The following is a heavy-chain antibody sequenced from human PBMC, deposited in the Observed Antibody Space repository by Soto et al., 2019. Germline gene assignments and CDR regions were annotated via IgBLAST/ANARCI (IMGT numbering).Heavy chain of an antibody. CDR2: INPSGGST. J-gene: IGHJ6*02. CDR1: GYTFTSYY. CDR3: ARGYGDLEEDYGMDV. D-gene: IGHD4-17*01. Sequence: QVQLVQSGAEVKKPGASVKVSCKASGYTFTSYYMHWVRQAPGQGLEWMGIINPSGGSTSYAQKFQGRVTMTRDKSTSTVYMELSSLRSEDTAVYYCARGYGDLEEDYGMDVWGQGTTVTVSS. V-gene: IGHV1-46*01.